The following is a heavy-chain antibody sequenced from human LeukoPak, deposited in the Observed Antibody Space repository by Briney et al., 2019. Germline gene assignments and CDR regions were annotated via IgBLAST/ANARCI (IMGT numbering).Heavy chain of an antibody. CDR3: ARVRLRWLYDY. J-gene: IGHJ4*02. CDR1: GGSISSSSYY. Sequence: PSETLSLTCTVSGGSISSSSYYWGWIRQPPGKGLEWIGSIYYSGSTYYNPSLKSRVTISVDTSKNQFSLKLSSVTAADTAVYYCARVRLRWLYDYWGQGTLVTVSS. D-gene: IGHD4-23*01. CDR2: IYYSGST. V-gene: IGHV4-39*07.